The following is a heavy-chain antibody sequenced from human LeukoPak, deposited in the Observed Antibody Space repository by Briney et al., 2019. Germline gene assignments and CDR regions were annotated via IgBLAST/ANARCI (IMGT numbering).Heavy chain of an antibody. J-gene: IGHJ4*02. V-gene: IGHV3-30*04. D-gene: IGHD4-17*01. CDR3: AKLDTTVTTFVDY. CDR1: GFTFSSYA. Sequence: PGGSLRLSCAASGFTFSSYAMHWVRQAPGKGLEWVAVISYDGSNKYYADSVKGRFTISRDNSKNTLYLQMNSLRAEDTAVYYCAKLDTTVTTFVDYWGQGTLVTVSS. CDR2: ISYDGSNK.